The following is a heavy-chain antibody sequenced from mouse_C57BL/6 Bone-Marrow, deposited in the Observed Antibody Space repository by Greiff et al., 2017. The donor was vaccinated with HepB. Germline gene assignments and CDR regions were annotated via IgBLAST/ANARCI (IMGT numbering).Heavy chain of an antibody. Sequence: VQLVESGGDLVKPGGSLKLSCAASGFTFSSYGMSWVRQTPDKRLEWVATISSGGSYTYYPDSVKGRFTISRDNAKNTLYLQMSSLKSEDTAMYYCARWGFAYWGQGTLVTVSA. V-gene: IGHV5-6*01. CDR3: ARWGFAY. J-gene: IGHJ3*01. CDR2: ISSGGSYT. CDR1: GFTFSSYG.